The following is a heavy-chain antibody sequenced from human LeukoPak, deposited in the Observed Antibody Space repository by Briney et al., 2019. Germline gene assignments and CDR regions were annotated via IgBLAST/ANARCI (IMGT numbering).Heavy chain of an antibody. J-gene: IGHJ4*02. CDR3: ATYSYGSSGN. D-gene: IGHD6-13*01. CDR2: IKNKADGGTT. CDR1: GFTFSNAW. V-gene: IGHV3-15*01. Sequence: PGGSLRLSCAASGFTFSNAWMTWVRQAPGKGLEWVGRIKNKADGGTTDLAAPVKGRFIISRDDSKNTLYLQMNSLKTEDTAVYYCATYSYGSSGNWGQGTLVTVSS.